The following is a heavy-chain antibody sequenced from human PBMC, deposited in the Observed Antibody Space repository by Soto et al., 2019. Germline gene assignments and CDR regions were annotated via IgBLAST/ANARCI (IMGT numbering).Heavy chain of an antibody. J-gene: IGHJ4*02. Sequence: EVQLLESGGGLVQPGGSLRLSCAASGFTFTNYAMTWVRQAPGKGLEWVSISSGSGSGGSTNYADSVKGRFTISRDNSKNTLYLQMNSLRVEDTAVYYCAKDRDDYRNYVFDYWGQGTRVTGSS. CDR1: GFTFTNYA. CDR3: AKDRDDYRNYVFDY. D-gene: IGHD4-4*01. CDR2: SSGSGSGGST. V-gene: IGHV3-23*01.